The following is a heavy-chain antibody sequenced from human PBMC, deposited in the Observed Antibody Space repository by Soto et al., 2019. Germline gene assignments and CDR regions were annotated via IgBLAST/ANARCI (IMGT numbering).Heavy chain of an antibody. V-gene: IGHV4-59*01. J-gene: IGHJ4*02. Sequence: SETLSLTCTVSGDSISSYYWSWIRQPPGKGLEWIGYIYYSGSTNYNPSLKSRVTISVDTSKNQFSLKLSSVTAADTAVYYCARAHDYGALYYFDYWGQGTLVTVSS. CDR2: IYYSGST. CDR3: ARAHDYGALYYFDY. D-gene: IGHD4-17*01. CDR1: GDSISSYY.